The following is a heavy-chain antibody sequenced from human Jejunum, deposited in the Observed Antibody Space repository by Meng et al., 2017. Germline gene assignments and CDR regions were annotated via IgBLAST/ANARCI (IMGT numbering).Heavy chain of an antibody. CDR3: ARDGRHRRFDS. Sequence: VQLVEFGGDLVKPGGSLRLSCVASGFRFSDDHMAWIRQAPGKGLEWISYISVGGSIIYYADSVKGRFTISRDDAKNSVYLQMNSLRAEDTAVYYCARDGRHRRFDSWGQGTLVTVSS. V-gene: IGHV3-11*01. CDR1: GFRFSDDH. J-gene: IGHJ5*01. D-gene: IGHD1-26*01. CDR2: ISVGGSII.